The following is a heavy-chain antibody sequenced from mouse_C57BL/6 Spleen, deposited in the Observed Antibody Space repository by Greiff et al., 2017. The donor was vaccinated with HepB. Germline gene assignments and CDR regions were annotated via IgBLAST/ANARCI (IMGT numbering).Heavy chain of an antibody. V-gene: IGHV1-18*01. D-gene: IGHD2-14*01. J-gene: IGHJ4*01. CDR1: GYTFTDYN. Sequence: EVQLQQSGPELVKPGASVKIPCKASGYTFTDYNMDWVKQSHGKSLEWIGDINPNNGGTIYNQKFKGKATLTVDKSTSTAYMELRSLTSEDTAVYYCARFDRGDYAMDYWGQGTSVTVSS. CDR2: INPNNGGT. CDR3: ARFDRGDYAMDY.